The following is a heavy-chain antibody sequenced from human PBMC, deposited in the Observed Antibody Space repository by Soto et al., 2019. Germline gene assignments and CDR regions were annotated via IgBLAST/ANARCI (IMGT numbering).Heavy chain of an antibody. J-gene: IGHJ2*01. CDR2: ISDDGNNE. CDR3: AKDRIEPWLQWYLDL. V-gene: IGHV3-30*18. Sequence: GGSLRLSCAASGFTFSRYGMHWVRQAPGKGLEWVAVISDDGNNEFYADSVRGRFTISRDNSNNTLFLQMNSLRAEDTAVYYCAKDRIEPWLQWYLDLWGRGTLVTSPQ. D-gene: IGHD5-18*01. CDR1: GFTFSRYG.